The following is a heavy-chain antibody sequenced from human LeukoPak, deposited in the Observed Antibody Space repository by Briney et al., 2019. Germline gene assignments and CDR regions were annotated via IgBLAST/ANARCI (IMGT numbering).Heavy chain of an antibody. CDR2: IIPIFGTA. Sequence: GASVKVSCKASGGTFSSYAISWVRQAPGQGLEWMGGIIPIFGTANYAQKFQGRVTITADESTSTAYMELSSLRSEDTAVYYCARDPYKRWLQLNYYYYGMDVWGQGTTVTVSS. D-gene: IGHD5-24*01. J-gene: IGHJ6*02. CDR3: ARDPYKRWLQLNYYYYGMDV. V-gene: IGHV1-69*13. CDR1: GGTFSSYA.